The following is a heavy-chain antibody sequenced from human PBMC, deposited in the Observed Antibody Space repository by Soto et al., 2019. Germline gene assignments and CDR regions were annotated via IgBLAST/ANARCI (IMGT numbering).Heavy chain of an antibody. CDR3: ARGYCSRPSCSHFDC. CDR1: GFTFSSYA. V-gene: IGHV3-30-3*01. D-gene: IGHD2-2*01. CDR2: MSYDGSNK. J-gene: IGHJ4*02. Sequence: QVLLLESGGGVVQPGRSLRLSCAASGFTFSSYAVHWVRQAPGKGLEWVAVMSYDGSNKYYADSVKGRFTISSDNSKNTLYLQMNSLGTEDTGVYYCARGYCSRPSCSHFDCWGQGTLVTVSS.